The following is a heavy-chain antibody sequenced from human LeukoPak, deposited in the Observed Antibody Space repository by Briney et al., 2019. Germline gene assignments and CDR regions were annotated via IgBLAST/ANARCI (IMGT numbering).Heavy chain of an antibody. CDR2: ISSGSSYI. V-gene: IGHV3-21*01. CDR3: ARPLGTSYYYGMDV. D-gene: IGHD2-2*01. J-gene: IGHJ6*02. CDR1: GFTFSSYS. Sequence: GGSLRLSCAASGFTFSSYSMNWVRQAPGKGLEWVSSISSGSSYIYYADSVKGRFTISRDNAKNSLYLQMNSLRAEDTAVYYCARPLGTSYYYGMDVWGQGTTVTVSS.